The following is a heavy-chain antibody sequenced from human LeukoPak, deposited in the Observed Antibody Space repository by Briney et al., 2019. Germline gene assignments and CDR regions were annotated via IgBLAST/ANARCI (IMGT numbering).Heavy chain of an antibody. V-gene: IGHV3-21*06. D-gene: IGHD3-22*01. J-gene: IGHJ3*02. CDR2: ISSSSSYI. Sequence: KPGGSLRLSCAASGFTFSSYSMNWVRQAPGKGLEWVSSISSSSSYIYYADSVRGRFTISRDNAKSSLYLQMNSLSAEDTAVYYCASALYYDSSGFERAFDIWGQGTMVTVSP. CDR3: ASALYYDSSGFERAFDI. CDR1: GFTFSSYS.